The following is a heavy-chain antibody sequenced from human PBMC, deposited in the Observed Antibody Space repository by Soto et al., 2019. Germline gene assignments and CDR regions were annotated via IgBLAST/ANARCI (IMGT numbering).Heavy chain of an antibody. V-gene: IGHV4-39*01. CDR2: IYYSGST. CDR3: ARFGRREVAATSFDY. CDR1: GGSISSSSYY. D-gene: IGHD2-15*01. Sequence: PSETLSLTCTVSGGSISSSSYYWGWIRQPPGEGLEWIGSIYYSGSTYYNPSLKSRVTISVDTSKNQFSLKLSSVTAADTAVYYCARFGRREVAATSFDYWGQGTLVTVSS. J-gene: IGHJ4*02.